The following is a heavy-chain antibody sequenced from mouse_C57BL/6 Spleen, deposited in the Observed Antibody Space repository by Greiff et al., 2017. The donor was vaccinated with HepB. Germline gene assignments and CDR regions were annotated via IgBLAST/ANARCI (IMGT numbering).Heavy chain of an antibody. CDR3: AREAQVGNYFDY. CDR1: GFTFSSYA. Sequence: EVMLVESGGGLVKPGGSLKLSCAASGFTFSSYAMSWVRQTPEKRLEWVATISDGGSYTYYPDNVKGRFTISRDNAKNNLYLQMSHLKSEDTAMYYCAREAQVGNYFDYWGQGTTLTVSS. J-gene: IGHJ2*01. CDR2: ISDGGSYT. V-gene: IGHV5-4*01.